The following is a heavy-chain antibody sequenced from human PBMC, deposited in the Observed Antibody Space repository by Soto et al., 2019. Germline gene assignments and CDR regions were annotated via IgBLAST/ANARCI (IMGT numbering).Heavy chain of an antibody. CDR1: GFTFSNFG. D-gene: IGHD6-13*01. CDR3: AKFWSPVTAAVDDY. Sequence: QVQLVESGGGVVQPGRSLRLSCAASGFTFSNFGMHWVRQAPGKGLEWVASISYDGNIKYSADSVKGRFTISRDNSKNTQYLQMSSLRSEDTAVYYCAKFWSPVTAAVDDYWGQGTLVTVSS. J-gene: IGHJ4*02. V-gene: IGHV3-30*18. CDR2: ISYDGNIK.